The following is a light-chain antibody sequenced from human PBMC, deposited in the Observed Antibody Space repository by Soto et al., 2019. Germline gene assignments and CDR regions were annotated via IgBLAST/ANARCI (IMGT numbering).Light chain of an antibody. CDR1: QSINSK. Sequence: DIQMTQSPFSLSASVGDRVTITCRASQSINSKLNWYQQKPGEVPKLLIYAATSLQSGVPSRLSGSRSGTDFTHTISSLQPEDFATYYCQQSYKSPPTFGQGTKVEIK. CDR3: QQSYKSPPT. J-gene: IGKJ1*01. V-gene: IGKV1-39*01. CDR2: AAT.